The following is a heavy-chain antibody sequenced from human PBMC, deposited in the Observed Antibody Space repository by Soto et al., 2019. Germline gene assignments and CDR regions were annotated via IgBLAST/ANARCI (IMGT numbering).Heavy chain of an antibody. J-gene: IGHJ6*02. CDR1: GGSISTGGYS. V-gene: IGHV4-30-2*01. CDR2: IYHSGST. CDR3: SRGHYRYAMYV. Sequence: PSETLSLTCDVSGGSISTGGYSWNWIRQPPGKGLEWVGYIYHSGSTYDNPSLKSRVTMSVNRSKNQLSLNLTSVTAADTAVYFCSRGHYRYAMYVCGQGTTVTVSS.